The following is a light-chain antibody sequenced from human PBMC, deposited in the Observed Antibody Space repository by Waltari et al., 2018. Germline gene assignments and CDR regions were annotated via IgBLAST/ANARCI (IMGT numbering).Light chain of an antibody. J-gene: IGKJ1*01. CDR3: QQYNTYSRT. CDR2: GAS. V-gene: IGKV1-5*01. Sequence: DIQMTQSPSTLSASVGDRVTITCRASQSLRNWLAWYQQKPGKAPNLLIYGASSLESGVPSRFSGSGSGTEFTLTISSLQPDDFATYYCQQYNTYSRTFGQGTTVEVK. CDR1: QSLRNW.